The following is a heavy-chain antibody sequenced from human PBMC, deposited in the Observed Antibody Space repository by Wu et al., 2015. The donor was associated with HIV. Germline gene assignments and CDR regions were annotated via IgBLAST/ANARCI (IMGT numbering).Heavy chain of an antibody. CDR2: INPNSGGT. J-gene: IGHJ6*03. CDR3: ARDRGCSSTSCYIRYYYYMDV. Sequence: QVQLVQSGAEVKKPGASVKVSCKASGYTFTGYYMHWVRQAPGQGLEWMGWINPNSGGTNYAQKFQGRVTMTRDTSISTAYMELSRLRSDDTAVYYCARDRGCSSTSCYIRYYYYMDVWGKGTTVTVSS. V-gene: IGHV1-2*02. D-gene: IGHD2-2*02. CDR1: GYTFTGYY.